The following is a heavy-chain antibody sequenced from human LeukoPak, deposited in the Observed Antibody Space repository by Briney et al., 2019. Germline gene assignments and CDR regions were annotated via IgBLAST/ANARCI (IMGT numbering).Heavy chain of an antibody. V-gene: IGHV1-2*02. CDR2: INPNSGGT. D-gene: IGHD6-19*01. CDR1: GYTFNGYY. CDR3: ARVLPWLVRNWFDP. Sequence: ASVKVSCKASGYTFNGYYMHWVRQAPGQGLEWMGWINPNSGGTNYAQKFQGRVTMTRDTSISTAYMELSRLRSDDTAVYYCARVLPWLVRNWFDPWGQGTLVTVSS. J-gene: IGHJ5*02.